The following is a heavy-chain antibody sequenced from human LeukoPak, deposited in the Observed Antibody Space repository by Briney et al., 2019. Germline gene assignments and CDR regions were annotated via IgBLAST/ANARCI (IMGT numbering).Heavy chain of an antibody. Sequence: GASVTVSCKASGGTFSSYAISWVRQAPGQGLEWMGGINPIFGNANYAQKFQGRVTITTDDSTSTAYMELSSLRSEDTAVYYCARGNPVTSNYYYYYMDVWGKGTTVTVSS. CDR3: ARGNPVTSNYYYYYMDV. CDR2: INPIFGNA. J-gene: IGHJ6*03. V-gene: IGHV1-69*05. CDR1: GGTFSSYA. D-gene: IGHD1/OR15-1a*01.